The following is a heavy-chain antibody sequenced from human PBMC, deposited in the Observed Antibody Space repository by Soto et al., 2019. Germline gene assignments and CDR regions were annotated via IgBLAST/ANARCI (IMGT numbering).Heavy chain of an antibody. CDR2: IYHSGST. J-gene: IGHJ4*02. D-gene: IGHD3-22*01. CDR1: GGSISSGGYS. Sequence: SETLSLTCAVSGGSISSGGYSWSWTRQPPGKGLEWIGYIYHSGSTYYNPSLKSRVTISVDRSKNQFSLKLSSVTAADTAVYYCAVSGYSLLYYFDYWGQGTLVTVSS. CDR3: AVSGYSLLYYFDY. V-gene: IGHV4-30-2*01.